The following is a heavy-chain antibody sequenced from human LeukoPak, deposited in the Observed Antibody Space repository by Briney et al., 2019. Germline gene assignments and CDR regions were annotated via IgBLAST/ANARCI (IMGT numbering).Heavy chain of an antibody. CDR3: ARRDILTGYYIGWFDP. V-gene: IGHV4-34*01. CDR2: INHSGST. CDR1: GGSFSGYY. Sequence: SETLSLTCAVYGGSFSGYYWSWIRHPPGKGLEWIGEINHSGSTNYNPSLKSRVTISVDTSNNQFSLKLSSVTAADTAVYYCARRDILTGYYIGWFDPWGQGTLVTVSS. J-gene: IGHJ5*02. D-gene: IGHD3-9*01.